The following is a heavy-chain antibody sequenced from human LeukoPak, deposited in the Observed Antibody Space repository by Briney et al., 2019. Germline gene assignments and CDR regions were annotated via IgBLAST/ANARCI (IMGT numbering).Heavy chain of an antibody. Sequence: PGGSLRLSCAASEFSVSTNYMSWVRQAPGKGLEWVSVIYTGGSTYYADSVKGRLTISRDTSKNTLYLQMNSLRAEDTAVYYCARQGHYSDYAWYYFDYWGQGTLVTVSS. CDR3: ARQGHYSDYAWYYFDY. V-gene: IGHV3-53*01. J-gene: IGHJ4*02. D-gene: IGHD4-11*01. CDR2: IYTGGST. CDR1: EFSVSTNY.